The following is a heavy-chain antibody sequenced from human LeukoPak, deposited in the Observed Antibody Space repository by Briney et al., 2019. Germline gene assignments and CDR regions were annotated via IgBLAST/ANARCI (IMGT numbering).Heavy chain of an antibody. CDR3: ARGVDFRLGYDYYYMDV. CDR1: DYSISSGYY. V-gene: IGHV4-38-2*02. Sequence: SETLSLTCTVSDYSISSGYYWGWIRQPPGKGLKWIGNIYHSGSTYYNPSLKSRVTMSVDTSKNQFSLRLSSVTAADTAVYYCARGVDFRLGYDYYYMDVWGKGTTVIVSS. D-gene: IGHD3-3*01. CDR2: IYHSGST. J-gene: IGHJ6*03.